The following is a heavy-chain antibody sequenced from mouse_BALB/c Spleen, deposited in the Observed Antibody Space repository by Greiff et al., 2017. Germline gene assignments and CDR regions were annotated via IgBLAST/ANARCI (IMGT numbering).Heavy chain of an antibody. CDR1: GFTFSNYW. D-gene: IGHD2-1*01. CDR3: TRLSYGNFDY. Sequence: EVKVEESGGGLVQPGGSMKLSCVASGFTFSNYWMNWVRQSPEKGLEWVAEIRLKSNNYATHYAESVKGRFTISRDDSKSSVYLQMNNLRAEDTGIYYCTRLSYGNFDYWGQGTTLTVSS. CDR2: IRLKSNNYAT. V-gene: IGHV6-6*02. J-gene: IGHJ2*01.